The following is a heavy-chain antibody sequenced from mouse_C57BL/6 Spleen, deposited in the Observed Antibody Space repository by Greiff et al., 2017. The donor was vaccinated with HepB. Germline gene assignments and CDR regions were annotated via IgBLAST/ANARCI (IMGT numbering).Heavy chain of an antibody. CDR2: ISSGGDYI. J-gene: IGHJ2*01. CDR1: GFTFSSYA. V-gene: IGHV5-9-1*02. D-gene: IGHD2-4*01. Sequence: EVQVVESGEGLVKPGGSLKLSCAASGFTFSSYAMSWVRQTPEKRLEWVAYISSGGDYIYYADTVKGRFTISRDNARNTLYLQMSSLKSEDTAMYYCTRENYDYGNYFDYWGQGTTLTVSS. CDR3: TRENYDYGNYFDY.